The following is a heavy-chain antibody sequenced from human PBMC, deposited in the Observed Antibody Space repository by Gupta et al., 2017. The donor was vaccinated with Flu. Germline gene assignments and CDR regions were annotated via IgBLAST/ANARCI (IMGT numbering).Heavy chain of an antibody. CDR2: IASDGSQK. Sequence: QMPLVESGGGVVQFGTSLRLSCAASGFPFIRYGIAWVRQVPGKGLEWVADIASDGSQKDYADSVRGRFTISRDNSKNTLSLEMDSLRVEDTAVYYCAKDGPWTASCPYYCYYMDVWGKGTTVTVSS. CDR1: GFPFIRYG. V-gene: IGHV3-30*18. J-gene: IGHJ6*03. CDR3: AKDGPWTASCPYYCYYMDV. D-gene: IGHD2-2*01.